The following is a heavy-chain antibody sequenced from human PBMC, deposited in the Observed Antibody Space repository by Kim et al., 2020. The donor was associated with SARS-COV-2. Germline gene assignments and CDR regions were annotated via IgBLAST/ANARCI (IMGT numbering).Heavy chain of an antibody. J-gene: IGHJ6*02. CDR2: IIPIFGTA. D-gene: IGHD2-15*01. Sequence: SVKVSCKASGGTFSSYAISWVRQAPGQGLEWMGGIIPIFGTANYAQKFQGRVTITADESTSTAYMELSSLRSEDTAVYYCARGEAATLAPMIYYYYGMDVWGQGTTVTVSS. CDR1: GGTFSSYA. CDR3: ARGEAATLAPMIYYYYGMDV. V-gene: IGHV1-69*13.